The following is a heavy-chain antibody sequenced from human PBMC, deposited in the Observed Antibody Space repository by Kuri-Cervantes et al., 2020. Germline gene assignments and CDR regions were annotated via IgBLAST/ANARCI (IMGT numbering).Heavy chain of an antibody. J-gene: IGHJ6*02. D-gene: IGHD4-17*01. CDR3: AREPPPTTVTTYYYGMDV. V-gene: IGHV4-4*07. CDR2: IYTSGST. CDR1: GGSISSYY. Sequence: SETLSLTCTVSGGSISSYYWNWIRQPAGKGLEWIGRIYTSGSTNYNPSLKSRVTMSVDTSKNQFSLKLSSVTAADTAVYYCAREPPPTTVTTYYYGMDVWGQGTTVTVSS.